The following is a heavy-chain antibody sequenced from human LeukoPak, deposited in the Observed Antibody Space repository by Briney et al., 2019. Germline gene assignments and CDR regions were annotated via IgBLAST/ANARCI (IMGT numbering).Heavy chain of an antibody. D-gene: IGHD3-3*01. CDR3: ARATTIFGVVSAFDI. CDR2: ISSSGNTI. J-gene: IGHJ3*02. Sequence: PGGSLRLSCAASGFTFSSYEMNWVRQAPGKGPEWVSYISSSGNTIYNTDSVKGRFTISRDNAKNSLDLQMNSLRAEDTAVYYCARATTIFGVVSAFDIWGQGTMVTVSS. V-gene: IGHV3-48*03. CDR1: GFTFSSYE.